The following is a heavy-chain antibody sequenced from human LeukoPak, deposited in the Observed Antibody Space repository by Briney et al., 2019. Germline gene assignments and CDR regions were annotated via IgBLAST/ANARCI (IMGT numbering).Heavy chain of an antibody. J-gene: IGHJ4*02. D-gene: IGHD6-19*01. CDR2: INPNSGGT. V-gene: IGHV1-2*02. Sequence: ASVKVSCKASGYTFTGYYMHWVQQAPGQGLEWMGWINPNSGGTNYAQKFQGRVTMTRDTSISTAYMELSRLRSDDTAVYYCARVRYSSGWYNGGEFDYWGQGTLVTVSS. CDR1: GYTFTGYY. CDR3: ARVRYSSGWYNGGEFDY.